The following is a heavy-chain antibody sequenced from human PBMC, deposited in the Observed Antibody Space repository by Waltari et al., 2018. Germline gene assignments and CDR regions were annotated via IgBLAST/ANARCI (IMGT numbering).Heavy chain of an antibody. CDR2: IYTSGSN. D-gene: IGHD1-26*01. CDR1: GGSISSGSYY. CDR3: ARVSGSYRSYFDY. J-gene: IGHJ4*02. V-gene: IGHV4-61*02. Sequence: QVQLQESGPGLVKPSQTLSLTCTVSGGSISSGSYYWSWIRQPAGKGLEWIGRIYTSGSNNYNPSLKSRVTISVDTSKNQFSLKLSSVTAADTAVYYCARVSGSYRSYFDYWGQGTLVTVSS.